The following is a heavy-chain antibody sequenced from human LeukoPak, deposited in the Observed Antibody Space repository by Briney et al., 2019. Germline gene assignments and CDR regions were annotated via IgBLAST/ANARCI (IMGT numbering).Heavy chain of an antibody. CDR2: IIPIFGTA. Sequence: SVKVSCKASGGTFSSYAISWVRQAPGQGLEWMGGIIPIFGTANYAQKFQGRVTITADESTSTAYMELSSLRSEDTAVYYCATGLGYCSSTSCPRVAYWGQRTLVTVSS. CDR1: GGTFSSYA. D-gene: IGHD2-2*01. J-gene: IGHJ4*02. CDR3: ATGLGYCSSTSCPRVAY. V-gene: IGHV1-69*01.